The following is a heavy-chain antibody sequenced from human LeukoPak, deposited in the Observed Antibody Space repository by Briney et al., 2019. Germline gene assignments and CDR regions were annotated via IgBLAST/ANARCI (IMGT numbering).Heavy chain of an antibody. J-gene: IGHJ4*02. CDR2: IYYSGST. V-gene: IGHV4-39*07. CDR1: GGSISSSSYY. D-gene: IGHD3-10*01. Sequence: KPSETLSLTCTVSGGSISSSSYYWGWIRQPPGKGLEWIGSIYYSGSTYYNPSLKSRVTISVDTSKDQFSLKLSSVTAADTAVYYCAREGRGYYVSGSLYYFDYWGQGTLVTVSS. CDR3: AREGRGYYVSGSLYYFDY.